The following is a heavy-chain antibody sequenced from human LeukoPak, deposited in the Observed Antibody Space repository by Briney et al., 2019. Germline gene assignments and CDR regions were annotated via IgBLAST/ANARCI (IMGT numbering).Heavy chain of an antibody. CDR2: IRYDGTNK. Sequence: PGGSLRLSCAASGFTFSNYGMHWVRQAPGKGLEWVAFIRYDGTNKYYADSVKGRFTISRDNSKNTLYLQMNSLRAEDTAVYYCAKDQSSSSWYYYYYYMDVWGKGTTVTVSS. V-gene: IGHV3-30*02. CDR3: AKDQSSSSWYYYYYYMDV. D-gene: IGHD6-13*01. J-gene: IGHJ6*03. CDR1: GFTFSNYG.